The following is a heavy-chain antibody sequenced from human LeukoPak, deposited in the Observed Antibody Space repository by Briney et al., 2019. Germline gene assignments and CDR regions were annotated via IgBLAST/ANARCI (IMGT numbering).Heavy chain of an antibody. CDR2: ISAYKGNT. CDR1: GYTFTSYG. V-gene: IGHV1-18*01. Sequence: ASVKVSCKASGYTFTSYGISWVRQAPGQGLEWMGWISAYKGNTNYAQKLQGRVTMTTDTSTSTAYMELRSLRSDDTAVYYCASVTPWMVRGVITPYYYYGMDVWGQGTTVTVSS. D-gene: IGHD3-10*01. CDR3: ASVTPWMVRGVITPYYYYGMDV. J-gene: IGHJ6*02.